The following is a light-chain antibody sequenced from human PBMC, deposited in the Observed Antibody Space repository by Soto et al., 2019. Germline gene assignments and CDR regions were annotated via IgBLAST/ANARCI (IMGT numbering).Light chain of an antibody. CDR3: QSYDSSLSGYV. J-gene: IGLJ1*01. CDR1: SSNIGAGYG. CDR2: GNG. Sequence: QSVLTQPPSVSGAPGQRVTISCTGSSSNIGAGYGVHWYQQLPGTAPKLLIYGNGNRPSGVPDRFSGSKSGTPASLAITGLQAEDEADYYCQSYDSSLSGYVFGTGTKVTVL. V-gene: IGLV1-40*01.